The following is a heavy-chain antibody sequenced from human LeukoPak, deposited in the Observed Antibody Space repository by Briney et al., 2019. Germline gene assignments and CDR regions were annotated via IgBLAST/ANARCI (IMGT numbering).Heavy chain of an antibody. CDR3: ARAEYYYDSSGYYYQEAFDI. Sequence: SETLSLTCTVSGGSINSGSYYWSWIRQPAGKGLEWIGRIYTSGSTNYNPSLKSRVTISVDTSKNQFSLKLSSVTAADTAVYYCARAEYYYDSSGYYYQEAFDIWGQGTMVTVSS. J-gene: IGHJ3*02. CDR2: IYTSGST. CDR1: GGSINSGSYY. D-gene: IGHD3-22*01. V-gene: IGHV4-61*02.